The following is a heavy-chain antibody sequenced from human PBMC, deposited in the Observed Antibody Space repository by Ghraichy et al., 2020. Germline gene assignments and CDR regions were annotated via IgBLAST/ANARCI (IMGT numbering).Heavy chain of an antibody. CDR3: ARGGSSGYYYDYYYGMDV. V-gene: IGHV3-64*01. D-gene: IGHD3-22*01. J-gene: IGHJ6*02. CDR1: GFTFSSYA. Sequence: GGSLRLSCAASGFTFSSYAMHWVRQAPGKGLEYVSAISSNGGSTYYANSVKGRFTISRDNSKNTLYLQMGSLRAEDMAVYYCARGGSSGYYYDYYYGMDVWGQGTTVTVSS. CDR2: ISSNGGST.